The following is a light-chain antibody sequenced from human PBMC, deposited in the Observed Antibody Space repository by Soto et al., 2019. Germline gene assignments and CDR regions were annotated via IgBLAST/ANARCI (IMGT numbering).Light chain of an antibody. J-gene: IGKJ2*01. CDR3: MQGTHWPYT. Sequence: DVVMTQSPLSLLVTLGQPASISCRSSQSLVYVNGDTYLDWFQHRPGQSPRRLIYKVSNRDSGVPDRFSGSGSGPDFTLKISRVEAEDVGVYYCMQGTHWPYTFGQGTKLEIK. V-gene: IGKV2-30*01. CDR1: QSLVYVNGDTY. CDR2: KVS.